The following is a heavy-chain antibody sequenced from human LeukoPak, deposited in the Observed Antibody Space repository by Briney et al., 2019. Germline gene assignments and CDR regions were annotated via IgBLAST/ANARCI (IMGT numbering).Heavy chain of an antibody. Sequence: WVRQVPGKGLEWVGRIKRKTDGGTIDYGAAVKGRFTISRDDSKNTLYLQMDSMKSEDTAVYYCTTYDYGDYYFFYGMDVWGQGTTVTVSS. D-gene: IGHD4-17*01. J-gene: IGHJ6*02. CDR3: TTYDYGDYYFFYGMDV. CDR2: IKRKTDGGTI. V-gene: IGHV3-15*01.